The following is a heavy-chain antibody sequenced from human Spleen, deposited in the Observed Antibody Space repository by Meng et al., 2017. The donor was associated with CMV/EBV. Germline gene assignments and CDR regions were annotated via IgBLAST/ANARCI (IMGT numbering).Heavy chain of an antibody. J-gene: IGHJ5*02. CDR3: ARVGVTIFGVENWFDP. D-gene: IGHD3-3*01. CDR2: IYYSGST. CDR1: SISSSSYY. Sequence: SISSSSYYGGWIRQPPGKGLEWIGSIYYSGSTYYNPSLKSRVTISVDTSKNQFSLKLSSVTAADTAVYYCARVGVTIFGVENWFDPWGQGTLVTVSS. V-gene: IGHV4-39*07.